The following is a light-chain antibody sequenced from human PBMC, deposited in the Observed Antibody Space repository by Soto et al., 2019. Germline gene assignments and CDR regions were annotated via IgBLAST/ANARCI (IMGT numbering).Light chain of an antibody. CDR1: QSVTSSY. Sequence: EIVLTQSPGTLSLSPGERATLSCRASQSVTSSYLAWYQQKPGQAPTLLMYEASSRATGIPDRFSGSGSGTDFTLTISRLEAEDFAVYYCQQSSSSPITFGQGTRLEIK. V-gene: IGKV3-20*01. J-gene: IGKJ5*01. CDR2: EAS. CDR3: QQSSSSPIT.